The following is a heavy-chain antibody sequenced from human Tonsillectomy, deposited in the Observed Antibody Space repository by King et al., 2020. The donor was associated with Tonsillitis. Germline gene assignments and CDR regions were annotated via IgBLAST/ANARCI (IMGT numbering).Heavy chain of an antibody. CDR2: MTWDGSTT. V-gene: IGHV3-43*01. J-gene: IGHJ4*02. CDR1: GFKFEDYT. CDR3: AKDIAIYGGMTVDY. Sequence: VQLVESGGVVIQPGGSLRLSCAASGFKFEDYTMHWVRQAPGKGPEWVSLMTWDGSTTSYVDSVKGRFTISRDNSQNSLYLQMNRLRIEDTALYYCAKDIAIYGGMTVDYWGQGTRVTVSS. D-gene: IGHD4-23*01.